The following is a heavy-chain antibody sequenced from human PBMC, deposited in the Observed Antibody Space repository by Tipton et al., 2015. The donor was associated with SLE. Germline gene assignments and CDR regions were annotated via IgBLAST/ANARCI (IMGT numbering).Heavy chain of an antibody. CDR3: ARDQGTAGAFDI. V-gene: IGHV4-59*01. D-gene: IGHD1-1*01. J-gene: IGHJ3*02. CDR2: IYYSGST. CDR1: GGSISSYY. Sequence: TLSLTCTVSGGSISSYYWSWIRQPPGKGLAWIGYIYYSGSTNYNPSLKSRVTISVDTSKNQFSLKLSSVTAADTAVYYCARDQGTAGAFDIWGQGTMVTVSS.